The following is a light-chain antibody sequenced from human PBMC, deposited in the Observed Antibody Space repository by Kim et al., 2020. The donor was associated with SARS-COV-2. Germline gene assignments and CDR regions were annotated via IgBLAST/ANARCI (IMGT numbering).Light chain of an antibody. J-gene: IGLJ3*02. CDR3: CSYAGSSTWV. Sequence: QSALTQPASVSGSPGQSITISCTGPSSDVVSYNLVSWYQQHPGKAPKLMIYEVSKRPSGVSNRFSGSMSGNTASLTISGLQAEDEADYYCCSYAGSSTWVFVGGTQLTVL. CDR2: EVS. V-gene: IGLV2-23*02. CDR1: SSDVVSYNL.